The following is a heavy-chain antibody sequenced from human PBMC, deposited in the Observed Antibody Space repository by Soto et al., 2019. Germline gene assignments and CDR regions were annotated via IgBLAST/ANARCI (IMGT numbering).Heavy chain of an antibody. CDR1: GFTFSSYG. D-gene: IGHD3-22*01. CDR3: AKDVVTMIVDDWYFDL. Sequence: QVQLVESGGGVVQPGRSLRLSCAASGFTFSSYGMHWVRQAPGKGLEWVAVISYDGSNKYYADSVKGRFTISRDNSKNTLYVQMNSLRAEDTAVYYCAKDVVTMIVDDWYFDLWGRGTLVTVSS. CDR2: ISYDGSNK. V-gene: IGHV3-30*18. J-gene: IGHJ2*01.